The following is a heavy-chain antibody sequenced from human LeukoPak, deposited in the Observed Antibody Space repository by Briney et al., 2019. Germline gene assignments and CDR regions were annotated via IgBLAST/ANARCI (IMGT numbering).Heavy chain of an antibody. V-gene: IGHV3-20*01. D-gene: IGHD4-17*01. Sequence: PGRSLRLSCVASGFTFDDYGMSWVRQAPGKGLEWVSSINWNSGRTAYADSVKGRFTISRDNAKNSLYLQVSSLRGEDTALYHCAKVTTYGFDAFDIWGQGTMVTVPS. CDR2: INWNSGRT. CDR3: AKVTTYGFDAFDI. CDR1: GFTFDDYG. J-gene: IGHJ3*02.